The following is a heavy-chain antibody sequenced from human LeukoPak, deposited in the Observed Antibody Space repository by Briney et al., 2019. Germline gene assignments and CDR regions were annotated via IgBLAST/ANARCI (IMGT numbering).Heavy chain of an antibody. D-gene: IGHD5-18*01. CDR2: INPNSGGT. V-gene: IGHV1-2*02. CDR1: GYTFTGYY. CDR3: ARGKSRGYSYPAPYNWFDP. J-gene: IGHJ5*02. Sequence: SVKVSCKASGYTFTGYYMHWVRQAPGQGLEWMGWINPNSGGTNYAQKFQGRVTMTRDTSISTAYMELSRLRSDDTAVYYCARGKSRGYSYPAPYNWFDPWGQGTLVTVSS.